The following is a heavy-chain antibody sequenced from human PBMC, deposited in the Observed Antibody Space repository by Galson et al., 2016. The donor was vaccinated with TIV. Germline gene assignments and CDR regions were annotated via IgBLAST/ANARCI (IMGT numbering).Heavy chain of an antibody. Sequence: SVKVSCKASGFTFMGYYIHWVRQAPGQGLEWMGWISTYNGNTNYAQKFQGRVTLTTETSTSTASMELRGLTSDDTAIYYCAKDPPSKVRVGRLDPWGQGTLVTVSS. CDR1: GFTFMGYY. J-gene: IGHJ5*02. CDR2: ISTYNGNT. D-gene: IGHD3-22*01. V-gene: IGHV1-18*04. CDR3: AKDPPSKVRVGRLDP.